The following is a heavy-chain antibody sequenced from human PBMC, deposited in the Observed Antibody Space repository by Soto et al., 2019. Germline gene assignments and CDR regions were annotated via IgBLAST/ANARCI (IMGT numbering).Heavy chain of an antibody. Sequence: QVQLVQSGAEVKKPGSSVKVSCKASGGTFSSYAISWVRQAPGQGLEWMGGIIPIFGTANYAQKFQGRVTITADEYTSTADMELSSLRAEDTAVYYCAREYDYDSAAPYYYYGMDVWGQGTTVTVSS. CDR1: GGTFSSYA. D-gene: IGHD3-16*01. CDR2: IIPIFGTA. CDR3: AREYDYDSAAPYYYYGMDV. V-gene: IGHV1-69*01. J-gene: IGHJ6*02.